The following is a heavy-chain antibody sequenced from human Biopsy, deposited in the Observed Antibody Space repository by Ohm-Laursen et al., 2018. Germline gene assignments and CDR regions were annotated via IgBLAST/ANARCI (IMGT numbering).Heavy chain of an antibody. J-gene: IGHJ4*02. CDR1: GGSISSDY. CDR2: IYYSGNT. Sequence: GTLSLTCTVSGGSISSDYWSWIRQTPGKGLEWIGNIYYSGNTDYSPSLKSRVTISVDTSSNQFSLKLRSVTAADTAVYYCARQVDFWSGYVDYWGQGTLVAVSS. V-gene: IGHV4-59*04. D-gene: IGHD3-3*01. CDR3: ARQVDFWSGYVDY.